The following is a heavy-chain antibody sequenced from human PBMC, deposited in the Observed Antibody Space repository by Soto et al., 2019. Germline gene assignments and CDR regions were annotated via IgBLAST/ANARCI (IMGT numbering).Heavy chain of an antibody. V-gene: IGHV3-23*01. CDR2: ISRDGSNT. CDR3: TKDPSTGYADH. CDR1: DFIFLDYA. J-gene: IGHJ4*02. Sequence: HLLESGGDVVQPGGSLRLSCAASDFIFLDYAMTWVRQAPGKGLEWVSTISRDGSNTHYADSEKGRFTISRDNSKKTLYLEMSSLRGEDTAFYYCTKDPSTGYADHWGQGTLVTVSS. D-gene: IGHD3-9*01.